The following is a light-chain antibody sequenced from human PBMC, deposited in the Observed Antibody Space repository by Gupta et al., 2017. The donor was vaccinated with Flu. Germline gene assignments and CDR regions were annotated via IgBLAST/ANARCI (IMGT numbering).Light chain of an antibody. Sequence: YVLTPPPPLSVIQGQTARLTCGGNKFGDKSVHWSRQRPGQAPVLVVFDDRDRASGIPERFSGSNSGNTATLTITRVEAGDEADYYCQVWDSNTDHVIFGGGTKLTVL. CDR1: KFGDKS. CDR2: DDR. CDR3: QVWDSNTDHVI. V-gene: IGLV3-21*02. J-gene: IGLJ2*01.